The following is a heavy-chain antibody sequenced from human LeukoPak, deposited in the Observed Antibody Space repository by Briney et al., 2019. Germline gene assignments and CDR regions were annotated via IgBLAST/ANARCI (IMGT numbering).Heavy chain of an antibody. CDR3: AKDQLRGVVVLDY. J-gene: IGHJ4*02. CDR2: ISGSGGNT. D-gene: IGHD3-22*01. CDR1: GFTFSNYA. Sequence: PGGSLRLSCAASGFTFSNYAMNWVRQAPGRGLEWVSAISGSGGNTYYADSVKGRFTISRDNSKNTLYPQMNSLRAEDTAVYYCAKDQLRGVVVLDYWGQGTLVTVSS. V-gene: IGHV3-23*01.